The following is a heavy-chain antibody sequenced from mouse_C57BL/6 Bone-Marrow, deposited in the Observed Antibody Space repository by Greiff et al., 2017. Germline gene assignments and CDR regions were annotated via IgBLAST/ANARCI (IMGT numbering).Heavy chain of an antibody. CDR3: TAYYGSSPLFDY. CDR1: GFNIKDDY. Sequence: EVQLQQSGAELVRPGASVKLSCTASGFNIKDDYMHWVKQRPEQGLEWIGWIDPENGDTEYASKFQGKATITADTSSNTAYLQLSRLTSEDTAVYYCTAYYGSSPLFDYWGQGTTLTVSS. CDR2: IDPENGDT. V-gene: IGHV14-4*01. J-gene: IGHJ2*01. D-gene: IGHD1-1*01.